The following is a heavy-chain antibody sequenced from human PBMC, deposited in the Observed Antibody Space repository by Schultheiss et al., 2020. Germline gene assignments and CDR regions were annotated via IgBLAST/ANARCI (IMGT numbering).Heavy chain of an antibody. Sequence: GGSLRLSCAASGFTFSSYSMNWVRQAPGKGLEWVSYISSSSSTISYADSVKGRFTISRDNSKNTLYLQMNSLRAEDTAVYYCARVSYYYGSSGYYRNYYFDYWGKGTL. J-gene: IGHJ4*02. V-gene: IGHV3-48*01. CDR2: ISSSSSTI. CDR3: ARVSYYYGSSGYYRNYYFDY. D-gene: IGHD3-22*01. CDR1: GFTFSSYS.